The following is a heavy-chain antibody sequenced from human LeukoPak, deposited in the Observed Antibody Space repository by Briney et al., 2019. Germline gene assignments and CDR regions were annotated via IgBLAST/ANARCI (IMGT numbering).Heavy chain of an antibody. V-gene: IGHV4-61*02. J-gene: IGHJ4*02. Sequence: SETLSLTCTVSGGSISSGRYYWSWVRLPAGKGLGWIGRIFTSGSTNYNPSLKSRVTISLDTSKNQFSLKLSSVTAADTAVYYCATIAVAGHFDYWGQGTLVTVSS. D-gene: IGHD6-19*01. CDR3: ATIAVAGHFDY. CDR1: GGSISSGRYY. CDR2: IFTSGST.